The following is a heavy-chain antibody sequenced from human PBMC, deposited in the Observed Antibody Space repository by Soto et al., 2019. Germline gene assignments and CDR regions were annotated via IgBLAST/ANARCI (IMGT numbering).Heavy chain of an antibody. V-gene: IGHV3-23*01. CDR3: AKGGIYDWNRVLSD. CDR2: ISGSGGST. Sequence: QPGGSLRLSCAASGFTFNSYAMSWVRQAPGKGLEWVSTISGSGGSTYYADSVKGRFTISRDNFKNTLYVQMNSLRGEDTAIYYCAKGGIYDWNRVLSDWGQGTLVTVSS. J-gene: IGHJ4*02. D-gene: IGHD1-20*01. CDR1: GFTFNSYA.